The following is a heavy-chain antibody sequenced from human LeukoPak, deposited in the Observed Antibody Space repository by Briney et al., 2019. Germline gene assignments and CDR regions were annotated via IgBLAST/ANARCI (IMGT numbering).Heavy chain of an antibody. D-gene: IGHD1-26*01. CDR3: ARGYSGILDAFDI. CDR2: INHSGST. V-gene: IGHV4-34*01. CDR1: GGSFSGYY. Sequence: RSSETLSLTCAVYGGSFSGYYWSWILQPPGKGLEWIGEINHSGSTNYNPSLKSRVTISVDTSKNQFSLKLSSVTAADTAVYYCARGYSGILDAFDIWGQGTMVTVSS. J-gene: IGHJ3*02.